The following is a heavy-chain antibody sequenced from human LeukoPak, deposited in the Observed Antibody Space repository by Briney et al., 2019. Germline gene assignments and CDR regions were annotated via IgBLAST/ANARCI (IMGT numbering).Heavy chain of an antibody. CDR3: AKDRRGYSYGSSDY. D-gene: IGHD5-18*01. CDR1: GFTFNNYN. V-gene: IGHV3-23*01. Sequence: GGSLRLSCAASGFTFNNYNMNWVRQAPGKGLEWVSAISGSGGSTYYTDSVKGRFTISRDNSKNTLYLQMNSLRAEDTAVYYCAKDRRGYSYGSSDYWGQGTLVTVSS. J-gene: IGHJ4*02. CDR2: ISGSGGST.